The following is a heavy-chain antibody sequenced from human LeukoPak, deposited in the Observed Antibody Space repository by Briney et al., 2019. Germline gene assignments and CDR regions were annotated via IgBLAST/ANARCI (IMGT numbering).Heavy chain of an antibody. V-gene: IGHV3-33*01. Sequence: AGGSLRLSCAASGFTFSSYGMHWVRQAPGKGLEWVAVIWYDGSNKYYADSVKGRFTISRDNSKNTLYLQMNSLRAEDTAVCYCARDSLGYSSGWYWSPGYYYGMDVWGQGTTVTVSS. CDR3: ARDSLGYSSGWYWSPGYYYGMDV. D-gene: IGHD6-19*01. CDR1: GFTFSSYG. J-gene: IGHJ6*02. CDR2: IWYDGSNK.